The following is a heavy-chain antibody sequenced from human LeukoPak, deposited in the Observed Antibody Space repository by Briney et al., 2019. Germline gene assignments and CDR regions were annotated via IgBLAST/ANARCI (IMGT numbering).Heavy chain of an antibody. CDR1: GYTFTSYY. V-gene: IGHV1-46*01. J-gene: IGHJ5*02. D-gene: IGHD6-13*01. CDR2: INPSGGST. Sequence: ASVKVSCKASGYTFTSYYMHWVRQAPGQGLEWMGIINPSGGSTSYAQKFQGRVTMTRDTSISTAYMELSRLRSDDTAVYYCARVLGYSSSWYFRNDVGFDPWGQGTLVTVSS. CDR3: ARVLGYSSSWYFRNDVGFDP.